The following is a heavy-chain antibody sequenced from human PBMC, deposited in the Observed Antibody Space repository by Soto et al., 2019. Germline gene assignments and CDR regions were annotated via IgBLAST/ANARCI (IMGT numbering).Heavy chain of an antibody. J-gene: IGHJ5*02. CDR2: ILSGGTT. D-gene: IGHD2-15*01. Sequence: EVQLVESGGGLVKPGGYLRLSCTASGFIFSDAWLVWVRQAPGKGLEWVGRILSGGTTDYSAPVKGRFTISRDDSKSTFYLQMNSLKTEDSAVYFCACSGTNWFSAWGQVGLVTVSS. CDR3: ACSGTNWFSA. V-gene: IGHV3-15*01. CDR1: GFIFSDAW.